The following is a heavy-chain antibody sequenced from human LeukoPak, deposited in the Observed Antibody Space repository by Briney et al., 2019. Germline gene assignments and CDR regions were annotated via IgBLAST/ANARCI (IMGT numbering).Heavy chain of an antibody. V-gene: IGHV4-61*02. CDR1: GGSISSGSYY. CDR3: ARAGSHATFQYNWNDSGAFDI. Sequence: TSETLSLTCTVSGGSISSGSYYWSWIRQPAGKGLEWIGRIYTSGSTNYNPSLKSRVTISVDTSKNQFSLKLSSVTAADTAVYYCARAGSHATFQYNWNDSGAFDIWGQGTPVTVSS. CDR2: IYTSGST. J-gene: IGHJ4*02. D-gene: IGHD1-1*01.